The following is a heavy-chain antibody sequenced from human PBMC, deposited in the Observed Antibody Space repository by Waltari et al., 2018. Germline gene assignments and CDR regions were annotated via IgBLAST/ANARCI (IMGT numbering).Heavy chain of an antibody. J-gene: IGHJ5*02. CDR1: GFTFSTYW. Sequence: GSLRLSCAASGFTFSTYWIHWVRQAPGKGLVWVSRINGDGSAINYADSVKGRFTISRDNAKNSVSLQMNSLRAEDTAVYYCIRSSSGWFDPWGQGTLVTVSS. V-gene: IGHV3-74*01. CDR3: IRSSSGWFDP. CDR2: INGDGSAI. D-gene: IGHD3-10*01.